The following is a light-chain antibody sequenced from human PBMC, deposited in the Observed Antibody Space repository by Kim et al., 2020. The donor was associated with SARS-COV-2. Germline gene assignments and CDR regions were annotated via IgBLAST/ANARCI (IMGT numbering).Light chain of an antibody. J-gene: IGLJ2*01. V-gene: IGLV1-40*01. CDR2: ANT. Sequence: QSVLTQPPSVSGAPGQRVTISCTGTSSNIGTGYDVHWYHQLPGKAPKNIIFANTIRPPGIPDRISASKVGASASLAIAGLQADDEADYYCQCYDSTLRTSLFGGGTQLTVL. CDR1: SSNIGTGYD. CDR3: QCYDSTLRTSL.